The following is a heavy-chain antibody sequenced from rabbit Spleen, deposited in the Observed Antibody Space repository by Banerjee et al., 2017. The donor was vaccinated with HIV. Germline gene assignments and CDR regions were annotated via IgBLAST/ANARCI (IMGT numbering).Heavy chain of an antibody. CDR1: GFSFSSSDY. CDR2: IDPIFSGT. D-gene: IGHD4-2*01. V-gene: IGHV1S40*01. Sequence: QSLEESGGGLVQPEGSLALTCKASGFSFSSSDYICWVRQAPGKGLEWIGFIDPIFSGTYYANWVNGRFTISKPSSTTVTLQMTSLTAADTATYFCARSAGLGNRLDLWGPGPLVTVS. CDR3: ARSAGLGNRLDL. J-gene: IGHJ3*01.